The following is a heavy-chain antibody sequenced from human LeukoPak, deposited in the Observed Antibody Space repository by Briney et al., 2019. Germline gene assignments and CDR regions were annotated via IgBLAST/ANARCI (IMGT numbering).Heavy chain of an antibody. D-gene: IGHD5-24*01. CDR2: ISGSGSST. CDR3: AKGGEEMATIRLPDY. Sequence: GGSLRLSCAASGFTFSSYAMSWVRQAPGKGLEWVSAISGSGSSTYYADSVKGRFTISRDNSKDTLYLQMNSLRAEDTAVYYCAKGGEEMATIRLPDYWGQGTLVTVSS. V-gene: IGHV3-23*01. CDR1: GFTFSSYA. J-gene: IGHJ4*02.